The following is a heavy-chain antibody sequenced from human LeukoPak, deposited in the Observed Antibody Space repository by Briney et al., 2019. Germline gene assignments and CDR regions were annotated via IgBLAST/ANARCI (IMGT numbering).Heavy chain of an antibody. J-gene: IGHJ5*02. CDR1: GYTFTSYG. CDR2: ISPYIANT. CDR3: ARAHGDIVVVPVALNWIDP. Sequence: ASVKVSCKASGYTFTSYGIIWVRQAPGQGVEWMGWISPYIANTNYAQKVQGRVSMTTDTSTSTAYMELRSLRSDDTAVYYCARAHGDIVVVPVALNWIDPWGQGTLVTVSS. V-gene: IGHV1-18*01. D-gene: IGHD2-2*01.